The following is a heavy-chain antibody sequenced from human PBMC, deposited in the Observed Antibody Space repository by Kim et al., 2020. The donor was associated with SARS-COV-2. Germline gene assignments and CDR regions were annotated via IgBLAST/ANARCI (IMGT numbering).Heavy chain of an antibody. V-gene: IGHV3-30*04. CDR3: ARGDDYGESLDY. CDR2: ISYDGSNK. D-gene: IGHD4-17*01. J-gene: IGHJ4*02. Sequence: GGSLRLSCAASGFTFSSYAMHWVRQAPGKGLEWVAVISYDGSNKYYADSVKGRFTTSRDNSKNTLYLQMNSLRAEDTAVYYCARGDDYGESLDYWGQGTLVTVSS. CDR1: GFTFSSYA.